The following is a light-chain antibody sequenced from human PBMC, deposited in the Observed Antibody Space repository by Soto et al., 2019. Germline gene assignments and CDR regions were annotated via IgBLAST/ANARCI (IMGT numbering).Light chain of an antibody. CDR2: GAS. CDR1: QSVSSSY. CDR3: QQYFKSPWT. J-gene: IGKJ1*01. Sequence: NVLNQSPGTLSSSPGERATLSCRASQSVSSSYLAWYQQKPVQAPRLPIYGASSRATGIPDRFSGSGSGTDFTLTISSLEPEDFAVYYCQQYFKSPWTFGQGTKVDI. V-gene: IGKV3-20*01.